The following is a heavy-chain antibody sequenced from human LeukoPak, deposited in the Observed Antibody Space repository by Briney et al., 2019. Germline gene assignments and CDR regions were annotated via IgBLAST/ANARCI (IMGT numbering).Heavy chain of an antibody. CDR2: IYHSGST. CDR1: GGSISSSNW. CDR3: ARVGGYSGYYYYYMDV. D-gene: IGHD2-15*01. J-gene: IGHJ6*03. V-gene: IGHV4-4*02. Sequence: SGTLSLTCAVSGGSISSSNWWNWVRQPPGKGLEWIGDIYHSGSTNYNPSLKSRVTISVDKSKNQFALKLSSVTAADTAVYYCARVGGYSGYYYYYMDVWGKGTTVTISS.